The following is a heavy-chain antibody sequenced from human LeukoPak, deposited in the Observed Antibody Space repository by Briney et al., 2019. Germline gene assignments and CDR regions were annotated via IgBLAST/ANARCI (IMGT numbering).Heavy chain of an antibody. J-gene: IGHJ5*02. V-gene: IGHV4-30-2*01. Sequence: PSQTLSLTCTVSGGSISSGGYYWSWIRQPPGKGLEWIGYIYHSGSTYYNPSLKSRVTISVDTSKNQFSLKLSSVTAADTAVYYCARELMVRGVTYPPSNWFDPWGQGTLVTVSS. CDR3: ARELMVRGVTYPPSNWFDP. CDR2: IYHSGST. CDR1: GGSISSGGYY. D-gene: IGHD3-10*01.